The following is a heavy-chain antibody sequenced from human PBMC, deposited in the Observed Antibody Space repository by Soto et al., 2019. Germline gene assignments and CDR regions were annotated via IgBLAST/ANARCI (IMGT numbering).Heavy chain of an antibody. CDR3: ARPVSGWYVAPFDY. CDR1: GFTFSSYG. CDR2: ISYDGSNK. V-gene: IGHV3-30*03. Sequence: GSLRLSCAASGFTFSSYGMHWVRQAPGKGLEWVAVISYDGSNKYYADSVKGRFTISRDNSKNTLYLQMNSLRAEDTAVYYCARPVSGWYVAPFDYWGQGTLVTVSS. J-gene: IGHJ4*02. D-gene: IGHD6-19*01.